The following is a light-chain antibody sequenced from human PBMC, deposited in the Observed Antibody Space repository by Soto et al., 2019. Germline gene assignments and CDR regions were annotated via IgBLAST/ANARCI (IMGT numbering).Light chain of an antibody. CDR2: DAS. J-gene: IGKJ5*01. Sequence: VLTQCPLTLCLCQGGRATVSFIAIETVRNNYLAWYQQKPGQAPRLLIYDASSRATGIPDRFSGGGSGTDFTLTISRLEPEDFAVYYWQLYGVSAPRITFGQGTRLEIK. V-gene: IGKV3-20*01. CDR1: ETVRNNY. CDR3: QLYGVSAPRIT.